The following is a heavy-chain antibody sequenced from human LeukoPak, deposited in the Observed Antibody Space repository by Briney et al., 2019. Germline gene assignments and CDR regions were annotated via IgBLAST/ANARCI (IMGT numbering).Heavy chain of an antibody. CDR1: GYTFTGYY. CDR3: ARKAPTRGIAASNDY. CDR2: INPNSSGT. Sequence: GASVKVSCKASGYTFTGYYMHWVRQAPGQGLEWMGWINPNSSGTNYAQKFQGRVTMTRDTSISTAYMELSRLRSDDTAVYYCARKAPTRGIAASNDYWGQGTLVTVSS. D-gene: IGHD6-13*01. V-gene: IGHV1-2*02. J-gene: IGHJ4*02.